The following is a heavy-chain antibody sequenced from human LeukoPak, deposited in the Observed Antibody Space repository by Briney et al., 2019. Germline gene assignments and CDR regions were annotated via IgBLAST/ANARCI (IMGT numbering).Heavy chain of an antibody. Sequence: SETLSLTCTVSGGSISSYYWSWIRQPPGKGLEWIGEIYHSGSTNYNPSLKSRVTISVDKSKNQFSLKLSSVTAADTAVYYCARGSGYYIYWGQGTLVTVSS. CDR2: IYHSGST. J-gene: IGHJ4*02. V-gene: IGHV4-59*12. D-gene: IGHD3-22*01. CDR3: ARGSGYYIY. CDR1: GGSISSYY.